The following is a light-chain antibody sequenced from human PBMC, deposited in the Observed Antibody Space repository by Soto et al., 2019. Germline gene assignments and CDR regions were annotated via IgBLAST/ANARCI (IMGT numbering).Light chain of an antibody. CDR1: QAIGSW. CDR2: DAS. V-gene: IGKV1D-16*01. Sequence: DIQMTQSPSSLSASVGDRVTITCRPSQAIGSWLAWYQQKPGKAPTSLIYDASNLQTEVPSRFSGSGSGTDFTLTISGLQPEDSATYYCQQYNSYPLTFGGGTMVEIK. CDR3: QQYNSYPLT. J-gene: IGKJ4*01.